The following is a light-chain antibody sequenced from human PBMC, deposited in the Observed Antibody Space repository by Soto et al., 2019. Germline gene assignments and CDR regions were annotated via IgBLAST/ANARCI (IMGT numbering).Light chain of an antibody. V-gene: IGKV1-5*03. Sequence: DIQMTQSPSTLSASVGDRVTITCRASQSISSWLAWYQQKPGKAPKLLIYKASSLESGVPSRFSGSGSGTEFTLTSRSLQPDDFATYYCQQYNSYLFAFGPGTKVDIK. CDR2: KAS. CDR1: QSISSW. CDR3: QQYNSYLFA. J-gene: IGKJ3*01.